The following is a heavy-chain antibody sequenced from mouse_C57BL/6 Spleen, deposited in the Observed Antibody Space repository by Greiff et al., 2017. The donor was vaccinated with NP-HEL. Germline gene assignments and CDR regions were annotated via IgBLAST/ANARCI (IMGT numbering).Heavy chain of an antibody. CDR1: GYTFTDYE. CDR3: TRYDYDEVPFDY. CDR2: IDPETGGT. Sequence: QVQLQQSGAELVRPGASVTLSCKASGYTFTDYEMHWVKQTPVHGLEWIGAIDPETGGTAYNQKFKGKAILTADKSSSTAYMELRSLTSEDSAVYYCTRYDYDEVPFDYWGQGTTLTVSS. J-gene: IGHJ2*01. D-gene: IGHD2-4*01. V-gene: IGHV1-15*01.